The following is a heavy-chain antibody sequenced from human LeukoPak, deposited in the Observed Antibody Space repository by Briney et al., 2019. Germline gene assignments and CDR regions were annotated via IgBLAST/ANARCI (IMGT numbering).Heavy chain of an antibody. V-gene: IGHV1-2*02. J-gene: IGHJ5*02. Sequence: GASVKVSCKASGYTFNTYGITWVRQAPGQGLEWMGWINPNSGGTNYAQKFQGRVTMTRDTSISTAYMELSRLRSDDTAVYYCARDIGGLGDWFDPWGQGTLVTVSS. CDR1: GYTFNTYG. CDR3: ARDIGGLGDWFDP. CDR2: INPNSGGT. D-gene: IGHD3-10*01.